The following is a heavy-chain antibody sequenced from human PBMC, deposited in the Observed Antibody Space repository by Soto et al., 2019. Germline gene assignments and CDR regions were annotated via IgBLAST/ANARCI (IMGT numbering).Heavy chain of an antibody. D-gene: IGHD3-10*01. J-gene: IGHJ4*02. V-gene: IGHV4-39*02. CDR3: ARRGSGHTFDY. Sequence: QLQLQESGPGLVKPSETLSLTCAVTGASITRGGFHWGWIRQSPGQGLEWIGSVYSGSTYYNPSLKSRVTISADTSKNDFSLRLTSVTAADTAVYYCARRGSGHTFDYWGQGTLVTVSS. CDR2: VYSGST. CDR1: GASITRGGFH.